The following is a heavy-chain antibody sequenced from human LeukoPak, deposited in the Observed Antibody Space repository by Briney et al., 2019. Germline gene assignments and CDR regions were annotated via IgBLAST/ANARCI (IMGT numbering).Heavy chain of an antibody. CDR3: AKAPTPTLEELSLPQYYFDY. J-gene: IGHJ4*02. Sequence: GGSLRLSCAASGFTFSSYGMSWVRQAPGKGLEWVSAISGSGGSTYYADSVKGRFTISRDNSKNTLYLQMNSLRAEDTAVYYCAKAPTPTLEELSLPQYYFDYWGQGTLVTVSS. CDR2: ISGSGGST. V-gene: IGHV3-23*01. D-gene: IGHD3-16*02. CDR1: GFTFSSYG.